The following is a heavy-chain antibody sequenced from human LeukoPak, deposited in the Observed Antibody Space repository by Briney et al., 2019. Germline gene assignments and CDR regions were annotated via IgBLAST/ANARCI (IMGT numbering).Heavy chain of an antibody. CDR3: AREPLGAPIKDAFDI. Sequence: GASVKVSCKASGYTFTGYYIHWVRQAPGQGLEWMGWINPNSGGTNYAQKFQGRVTMTRDTSISTAYMDLSRLKSDDTAVYYCAREPLGAPIKDAFDIWGQGTMVTVSS. CDR2: INPNSGGT. D-gene: IGHD1-14*01. J-gene: IGHJ3*02. CDR1: GYTFTGYY. V-gene: IGHV1-2*02.